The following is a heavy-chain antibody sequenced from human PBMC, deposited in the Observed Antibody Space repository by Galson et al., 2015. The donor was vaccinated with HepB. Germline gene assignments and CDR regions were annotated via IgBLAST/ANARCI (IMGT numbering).Heavy chain of an antibody. CDR1: GFTFSSYA. CDR3: ARDRGYPPYYYYGMDV. CDR2: ISYDGSNK. D-gene: IGHD3-10*01. Sequence: SLRLSCAASGFTFSSYAMHWVRQAPGKGLEWVAVISYDGSNKYYADSVKGRFTISRDNSKNTLYLQMNSLRAEDTAVYYCARDRGYPPYYYYGMDVWGQGTTVTVSS. V-gene: IGHV3-30*04. J-gene: IGHJ6*02.